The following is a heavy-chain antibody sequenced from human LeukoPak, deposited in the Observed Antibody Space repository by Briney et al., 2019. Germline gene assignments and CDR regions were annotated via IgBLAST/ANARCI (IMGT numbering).Heavy chain of an antibody. Sequence: ASVKVSCKASGYTFTSYDINWVRQATGQGLGWMGWMNPNSGNTGYAQKFQGRVTMTRNTSISTAYMELSSLRSEDTAVYYCARGSVYYYYYYGMDVWGQGTTVTVSS. CDR3: ARGSVYYYYYYGMDV. J-gene: IGHJ6*02. V-gene: IGHV1-8*01. CDR1: GYTFTSYD. CDR2: MNPNSGNT.